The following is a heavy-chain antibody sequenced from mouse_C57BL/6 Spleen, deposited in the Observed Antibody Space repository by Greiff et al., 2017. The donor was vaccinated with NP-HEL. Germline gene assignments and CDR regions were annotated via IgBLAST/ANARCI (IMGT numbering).Heavy chain of an antibody. D-gene: IGHD2-1*01. V-gene: IGHV7-3*01. CDR1: GFTFTDYY. J-gene: IGHJ4*01. Sequence: EVKVVESGGGLVQPGGSLSLSCAASGFTFTDYYMSWVRQPPGKALEWLGFIRNKANGYTTEYSASVKGRFTISRDNSQSILYLQMNALRAEDSATYYCARYDGNYDYYYAMDYWGQGTSVTVSS. CDR3: ARYDGNYDYYYAMDY. CDR2: IRNKANGYTT.